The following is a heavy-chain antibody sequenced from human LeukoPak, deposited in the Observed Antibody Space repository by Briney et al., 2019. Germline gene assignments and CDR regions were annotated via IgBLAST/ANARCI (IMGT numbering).Heavy chain of an antibody. Sequence: GGSLRLSCAASGFTFSSYSMNWVRQAPGKGLEWVAVISYDGSSKYYADSVKGRFTISRDNSKNTLYLHMNSLRDEDTAVYYCARDYNYYFDYWGQGVLVTVSS. V-gene: IGHV3-30*03. D-gene: IGHD5-24*01. CDR2: ISYDGSSK. J-gene: IGHJ4*02. CDR1: GFTFSSYS. CDR3: ARDYNYYFDY.